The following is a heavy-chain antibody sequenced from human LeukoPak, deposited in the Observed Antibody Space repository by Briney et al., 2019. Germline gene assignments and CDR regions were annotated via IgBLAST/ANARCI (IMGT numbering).Heavy chain of an antibody. CDR1: GYTFTSYD. V-gene: IGHV1-8*01. CDR3: ARGRSHRYYYGSGSYLVGY. Sequence: ASVKVSCKASGYTFTSYDINWVRQATGQGLEWMGWMNPNSGNTGYAQKFQGRVTMTRNTSISTAYMELSSLRSEDTAAYYCARGRSHRYYYGSGSYLVGYWGQGTLVTVSS. J-gene: IGHJ4*02. D-gene: IGHD3-10*01. CDR2: MNPNSGNT.